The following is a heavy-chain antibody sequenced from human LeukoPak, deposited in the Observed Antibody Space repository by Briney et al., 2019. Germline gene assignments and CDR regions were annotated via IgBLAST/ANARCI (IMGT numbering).Heavy chain of an antibody. CDR2: ISGSSSYI. Sequence: NTGGSLRLSCAASGFTFSSYAMSWVRQAPGKGLEWVSAISGSSSYIYYADSVKGRFTIPRDNAKNSLYLQMNSLRAEDTAVYYCARGYCSGGSCYYYMDVWGKGTTVTVSS. CDR3: ARGYCSGGSCYYYMDV. V-gene: IGHV3-21*01. D-gene: IGHD2-15*01. CDR1: GFTFSSYA. J-gene: IGHJ6*03.